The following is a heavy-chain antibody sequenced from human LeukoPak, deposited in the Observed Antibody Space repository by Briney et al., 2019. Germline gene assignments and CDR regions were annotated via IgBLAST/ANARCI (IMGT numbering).Heavy chain of an antibody. CDR3: ARISGSSWYYFDY. Sequence: GGSLILSCAASGFTFSSYSMNWVRQAPGKGLEWVSYISSSSSTIYYADSVKGRFTISRDNAKNSLYLQMNSLRAEDTAVYYCARISGSSWYYFDYWGQGTLVTVSS. CDR2: ISSSSSTI. V-gene: IGHV3-48*01. D-gene: IGHD6-13*01. CDR1: GFTFSSYS. J-gene: IGHJ4*02.